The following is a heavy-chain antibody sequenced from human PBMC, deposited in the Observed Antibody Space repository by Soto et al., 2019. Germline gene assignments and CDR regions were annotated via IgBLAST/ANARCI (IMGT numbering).Heavy chain of an antibody. CDR1: GYALTGNA. D-gene: IGHD6-19*01. Sequence: ASVKVSCKASGYALTGNAMHWVRQAPGQRLEWMGWINAGNGNTKYSQKFQGRVTITRDTSASTAYMELSSLRSEDTAVYYCARAVAVAADFDYWGQGTLVTVSS. CDR2: INAGNGNT. CDR3: ARAVAVAADFDY. V-gene: IGHV1-3*01. J-gene: IGHJ4*02.